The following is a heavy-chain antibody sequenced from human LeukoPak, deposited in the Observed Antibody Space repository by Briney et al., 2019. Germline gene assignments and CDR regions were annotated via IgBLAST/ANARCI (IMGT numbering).Heavy chain of an antibody. J-gene: IGHJ4*02. CDR2: INPNSGGT. D-gene: IGHD3-22*01. Sequence: GASVKVSCKASGYTFTGYYMHWVRQAPGQGLEWMGRINPNSGGTNYAQKFQGRVTMTRATSISTGYMEMSRLRSDDTAVYYCARGTYYYDSSGYYFYFDYWGQGTLVTVSS. CDR3: ARGTYYYDSSGYYFYFDY. CDR1: GYTFTGYY. V-gene: IGHV1-2*06.